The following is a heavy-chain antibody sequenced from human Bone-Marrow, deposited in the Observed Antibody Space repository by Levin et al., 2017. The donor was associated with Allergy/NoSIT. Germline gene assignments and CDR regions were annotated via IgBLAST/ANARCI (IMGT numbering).Heavy chain of an antibody. CDR3: ARGSIVVVPAAINLGPYYYYYMDV. V-gene: IGHV4-34*01. Sequence: SETLSLTCAVYGGSFSGYYWSWIRQPPGKGLEWIGEINHSGSTNYNPSLKSRVTISVDTSKNQFSLKLSSVTAADTAVYYCARGSIVVVPAAINLGPYYYYYMDVWGKGTTVTVSS. CDR1: GGSFSGYY. CDR2: INHSGST. D-gene: IGHD2-2*02. J-gene: IGHJ6*03.